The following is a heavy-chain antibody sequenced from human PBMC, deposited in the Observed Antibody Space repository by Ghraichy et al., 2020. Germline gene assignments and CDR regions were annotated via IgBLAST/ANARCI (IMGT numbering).Heavy chain of an antibody. CDR1: GFTFSNFG. CDR2: ISYDGNKK. CDR3: AKDSSGWYASLNYFYYGMDV. J-gene: IGHJ6*02. V-gene: IGHV3-30*18. D-gene: IGHD6-19*01. Sequence: GSLNISCAASGFTFSNFGMHWVRQAPGKGLEWVALISYDGNKKYYADSVKGRFTISRDNSKNTLYLQMNSLRAEDTAVYYCAKDSSGWYASLNYFYYGMDVWGQGTTVTVSS.